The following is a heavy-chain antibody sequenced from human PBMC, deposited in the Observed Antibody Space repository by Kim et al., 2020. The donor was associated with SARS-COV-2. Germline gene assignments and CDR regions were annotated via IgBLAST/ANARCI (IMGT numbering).Heavy chain of an antibody. J-gene: IGHJ6*01. D-gene: IGHD4-4*01. CDR2: ITRSSDTI. V-gene: IGHV3-48*02. Sequence: GGSLRLSCAVSGFTFSIYNIYWVRHAPGKGLEWVSYITRSSDTIYYADSVKGRFTISRDNAKNSLYLQMNSLRDEDTAVYYCARDSALPLQYIPGGMDVWAQGTTVPVPS. CDR1: GFTFSIYN. CDR3: ARDSALPLQYIPGGMDV.